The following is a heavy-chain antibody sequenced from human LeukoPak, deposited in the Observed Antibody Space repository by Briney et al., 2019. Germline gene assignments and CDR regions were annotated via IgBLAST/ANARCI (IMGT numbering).Heavy chain of an antibody. CDR3: ASVGATGAYYYYYTDV. J-gene: IGHJ6*03. CDR2: ISGSGGST. Sequence: PGGSLRLSCAASGFTFSSYAMSWVRQAPGKGLEWVSAISGSGGSTYYADSVKGRFTISRDNSKNTLYLQMNSLRAEDTAVYYCASVGATGAYYYYYTDVWGKGTTVTVSS. D-gene: IGHD1-26*01. V-gene: IGHV3-23*01. CDR1: GFTFSSYA.